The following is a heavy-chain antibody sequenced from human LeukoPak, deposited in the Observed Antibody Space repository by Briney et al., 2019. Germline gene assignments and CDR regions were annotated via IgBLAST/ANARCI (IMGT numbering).Heavy chain of an antibody. V-gene: IGHV1-24*01. CDR1: GYTLTELS. J-gene: IGHJ4*02. Sequence: GASVTVSCKVSGYTLTELSMHWVRQAPGKGLEWMGGFDPEDGETIYAQKFQGRVTMTEDTSTDTAYMELSSLRSEDTAVYYCATVYCSSTSCYLFDYWGQGTLVTVSS. CDR3: ATVYCSSTSCYLFDY. D-gene: IGHD2-2*01. CDR2: FDPEDGET.